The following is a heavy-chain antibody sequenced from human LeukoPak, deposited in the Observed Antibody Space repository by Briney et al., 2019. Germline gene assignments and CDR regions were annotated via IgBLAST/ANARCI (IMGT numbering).Heavy chain of an antibody. Sequence: SVKISCKASGGTFSSYAISRVRQAPGQGLEWMGGIIPIFGTANYAQKFQGRVTITADKSTSTAYMELSSLRSEDTAVYYCAKAAVLRYFDWLESYYYYYYMDVWGKGTTVTISS. J-gene: IGHJ6*03. D-gene: IGHD3-9*01. V-gene: IGHV1-69*06. CDR3: AKAAVLRYFDWLESYYYYYYMDV. CDR1: GGTFSSYA. CDR2: IIPIFGTA.